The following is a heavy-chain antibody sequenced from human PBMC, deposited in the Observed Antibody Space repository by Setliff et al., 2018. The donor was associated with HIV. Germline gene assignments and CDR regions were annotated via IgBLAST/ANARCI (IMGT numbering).Heavy chain of an antibody. Sequence: GGSLRLSCAASGFTFSSYSMNWVRQAPGKGLEWVSGISWNSGSIGYADSVKGRFTISRDNAKNSLYLQMNSLRAEDTALYYCAKDCSSTSCYIDWGQGTLVTVSS. CDR2: ISWNSGSI. CDR1: GFTFSSYS. J-gene: IGHJ4*02. V-gene: IGHV3-9*01. D-gene: IGHD2-2*02. CDR3: AKDCSSTSCYID.